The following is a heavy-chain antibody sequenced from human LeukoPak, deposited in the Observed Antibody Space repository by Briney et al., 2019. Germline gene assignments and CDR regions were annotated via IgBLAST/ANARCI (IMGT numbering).Heavy chain of an antibody. V-gene: IGHV4-34*01. CDR2: INHSGST. Sequence: PSETLSLTCAVYGGSFSGYYWSWIRQPPGKGLEWIGEINHSGSTNYNPSLKSRVTISVDTSKNQFSLKLSSVTAADTAVYYCARASRSGCRLRWFDPWGQGTLVTVSS. J-gene: IGHJ5*02. CDR1: GGSFSGYY. CDR3: ARASRSGCRLRWFDP. D-gene: IGHD3-22*01.